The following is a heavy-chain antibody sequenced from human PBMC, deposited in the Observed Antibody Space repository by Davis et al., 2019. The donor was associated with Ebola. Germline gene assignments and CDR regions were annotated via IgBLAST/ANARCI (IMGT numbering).Heavy chain of an antibody. CDR3: ARDGPNYDVDY. J-gene: IGHJ4*02. D-gene: IGHD3-22*01. CDR1: GFPFSSYG. Sequence: GESLKISCAASGFPFSSYGLNWVRQAPGKGLEWVAFIRSEATSQDYGKSVQGRFFISRDDSKNTLYLQMNSLRVDDTAVYFCARDGPNYDVDYWGQGTLVTVSA. CDR2: IRSEATSQ. V-gene: IGHV3-30*02.